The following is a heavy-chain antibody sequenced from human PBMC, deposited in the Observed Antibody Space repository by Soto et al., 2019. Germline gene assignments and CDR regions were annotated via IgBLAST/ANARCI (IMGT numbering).Heavy chain of an antibody. CDR3: AKGGEGYVVSSFDP. CDR1: GFIFSDYA. V-gene: IGHV3-23*01. J-gene: IGHJ5*02. CDR2: ITSSGSST. D-gene: IGHD3-16*01. Sequence: EVQLLESGGGGVQPGGSLRLSCAASGFIFSDYAMTWVRQTPGKGLEWVSAITSSGSSTYFADSLKGRITISRDNSKNTLSLQRDSLGVEDTAIYYCAKGGEGYVVSSFDPWGQGALVTVSS.